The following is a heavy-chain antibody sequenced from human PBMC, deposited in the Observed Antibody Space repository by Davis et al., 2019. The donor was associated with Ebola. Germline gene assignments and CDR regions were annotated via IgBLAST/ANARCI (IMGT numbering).Heavy chain of an antibody. V-gene: IGHV1-3*01. CDR1: GYTFSTYA. CDR2: INGGNDNT. Sequence: AASVKVSRKASGYTFSTYAMHWVRQAPGQRLEWMGWINGGNDNTKYSQKFQGRVTITRDTSATTAYMELSSLRSEDTAVYYCARDGGTWSGFYGLLDYWGQGTLVTVSS. CDR3: ARDGGTWSGFYGLLDY. D-gene: IGHD3-3*01. J-gene: IGHJ4*02.